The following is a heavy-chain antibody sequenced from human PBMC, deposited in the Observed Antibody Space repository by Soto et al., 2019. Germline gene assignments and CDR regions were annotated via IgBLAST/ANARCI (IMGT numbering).Heavy chain of an antibody. CDR2: IWHDGSNK. V-gene: IGHV3-33*01. Sequence: QVQLVESGGGVVQPGRSLRLSCVASGFTFSNYGMHWVRQAPGKGLEWVAVIWHDGSNKNYADSVKGPFTISRDNSKNTLYLQMNSLRAEDTAVYYCARGADCSGGSCFWGYFDLWGRGTLVTVSS. CDR3: ARGADCSGGSCFWGYFDL. J-gene: IGHJ2*01. CDR1: GFTFSNYG. D-gene: IGHD2-15*01.